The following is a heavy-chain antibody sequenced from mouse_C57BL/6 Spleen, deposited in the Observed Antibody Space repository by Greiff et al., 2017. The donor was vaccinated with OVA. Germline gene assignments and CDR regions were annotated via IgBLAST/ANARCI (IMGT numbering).Heavy chain of an antibody. CDR2: ISYDGSN. V-gene: IGHV3-6*01. D-gene: IGHD4-1*01. CDR3: ARATGTGFDY. Sequence: VQLQQSGPGLVKPSQSLSLTCSVTGYSITSGYYWNWIRQFPGNKLEWMGYISYDGSNNYNPSLKNRISITRDTSKNQFFLKLNSVTTEDTATYYCARATGTGFDYWGQGTTLTVSS. CDR1: GYSITSGYY. J-gene: IGHJ2*01.